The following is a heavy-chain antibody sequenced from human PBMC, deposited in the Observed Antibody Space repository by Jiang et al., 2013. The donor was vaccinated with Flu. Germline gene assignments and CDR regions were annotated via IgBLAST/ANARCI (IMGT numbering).Heavy chain of an antibody. V-gene: IGHV2-5*01. J-gene: IGHJ6*02. D-gene: IGHD2-2*01. Sequence: KPTQTLTLTCTFSGFSLSTSGVGVGWIRQPPGKALEWLALIYWNDDKRCSPSLKSRLTITKDTSKNQVVLTMTNMDPVDTATYYCAHTQVDQLLGLLNYYYYGMDVWGQGTTVTVSS. CDR2: IYWNDDK. CDR3: AHTQVDQLLGLLNYYYYGMDV. CDR1: GFSLSTSGVG.